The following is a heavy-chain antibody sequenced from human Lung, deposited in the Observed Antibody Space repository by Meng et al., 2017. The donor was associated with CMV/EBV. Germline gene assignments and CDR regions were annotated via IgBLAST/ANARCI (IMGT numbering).Heavy chain of an antibody. CDR1: GYTFSGFY. Sequence: VQLVQSGAEVKRPGASVKISCQASGYTFSGFYMNWALPAPGHCLEWLGRVNPLPDHTHDAQKFVGRLPVTRGAAINTAFMVLTSLRPDDTAVYYCSKSSDNGWSSWGPGTLVTVSS. CDR2: VNPLPDHT. CDR3: SKSSDNGWSS. V-gene: IGHV1-2*06. D-gene: IGHD6-19*01. J-gene: IGHJ4*01.